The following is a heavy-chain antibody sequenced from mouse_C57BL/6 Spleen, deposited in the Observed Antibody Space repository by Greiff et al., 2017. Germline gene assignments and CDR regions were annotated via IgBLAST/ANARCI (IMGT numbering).Heavy chain of an antibody. CDR1: GYTFTDYN. Sequence: EVKLQQSGPELVKPGASVKIPCKASGYTFTDYNMDWVKQSHGKSLEWIGDINPNNGGTIYNQKFKGKATLTVDKSSSTAYMELRSLTSEDTAVYYCARSITTVATGDFDVWGTGTTVTVSS. J-gene: IGHJ1*03. CDR3: ARSITTVATGDFDV. D-gene: IGHD1-1*01. CDR2: INPNNGGT. V-gene: IGHV1-18*01.